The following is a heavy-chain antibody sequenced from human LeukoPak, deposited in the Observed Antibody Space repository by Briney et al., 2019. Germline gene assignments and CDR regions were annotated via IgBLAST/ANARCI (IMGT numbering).Heavy chain of an antibody. CDR1: GFTFSSYA. V-gene: IGHV3-23*01. CDR2: ISGSGGST. Sequence: PGGPLRLSCAASGFTFSSYAMSWVRQAPGKGLEWVSAISGSGGSTYYADSVKGRFTISRDNSKNTLYLQMNSLRAEDTAVYYCAKGGSDYDDHGYSFDYWGQGALVTVSS. CDR3: AKGGSDYDDHGYSFDY. J-gene: IGHJ4*02. D-gene: IGHD1-26*01.